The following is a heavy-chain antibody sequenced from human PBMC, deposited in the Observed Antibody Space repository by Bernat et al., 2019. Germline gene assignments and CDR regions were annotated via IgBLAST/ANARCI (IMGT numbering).Heavy chain of an antibody. Sequence: EVQLVESGGGLVQPGGSLRLSCAASGFTFSSYNMNCVRQAPGKGLEWVSYISSTSSSIYYADSVKGRFTISRDNAKNSLFLQMNSLRAEDTAVYYCARSDQFYYDSSVYYQNYFDYWGQGTLVTVSS. CDR1: GFTFSSYN. D-gene: IGHD3-22*01. CDR3: ARSDQFYYDSSVYYQNYFDY. V-gene: IGHV3-48*01. J-gene: IGHJ4*02. CDR2: ISSTSSSI.